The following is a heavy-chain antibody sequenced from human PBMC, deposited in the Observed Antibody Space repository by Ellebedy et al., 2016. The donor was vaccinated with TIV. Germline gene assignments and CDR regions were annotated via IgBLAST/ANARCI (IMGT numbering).Heavy chain of an antibody. V-gene: IGHV3-11*04. CDR3: AKDRIGNYYFDL. D-gene: IGHD1-26*01. CDR1: GFTFSDYF. J-gene: IGHJ5*02. CDR2: IDGAGGAR. Sequence: PGGSLRLSCAASGFTFSDYFMSWIRQAPGKGLEWVSYIDGAGGARYYADSVRGRFTISRDNTKNSLTLEVNDLRVDDTAVYYCAKDRIGNYYFDLWGQGTLVSVSS.